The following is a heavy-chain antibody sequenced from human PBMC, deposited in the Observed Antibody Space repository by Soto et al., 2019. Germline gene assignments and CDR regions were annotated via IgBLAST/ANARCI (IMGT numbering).Heavy chain of an antibody. CDR2: INHSGST. CDR3: AIGNRSGYEH. V-gene: IGHV4-34*01. CDR1: GGSFSGYY. Sequence: QVQLQQWGAGLLKPSETLSLTCPVSGGSFSGYYWSLLRQPPGKVLELIGEINHSGSTNYKPSLKSRVVMLVDKSKKQSSRKLSSVTASDPVVYYCAIGNRSGYEHWGQRTLVTVCS. J-gene: IGHJ4*02. D-gene: IGHD3-22*01.